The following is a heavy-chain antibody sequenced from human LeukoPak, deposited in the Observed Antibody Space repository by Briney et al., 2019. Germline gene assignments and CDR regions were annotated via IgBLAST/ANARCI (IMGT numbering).Heavy chain of an antibody. V-gene: IGHV3-21*01. CDR3: ARDRGRYPEALDI. Sequence: GGSLRLSCAASGFTFSSYSMSWVRQAPGKGLEWVSAISSRSTYIYYADSVKGRFTISRDDAENSLYLQMNNLRAEETAVYYCARDRGRYPEALDIWGQGTLVTVSP. CDR1: GFTFSSYS. D-gene: IGHD3-16*02. CDR2: ISSRSTYI. J-gene: IGHJ3*02.